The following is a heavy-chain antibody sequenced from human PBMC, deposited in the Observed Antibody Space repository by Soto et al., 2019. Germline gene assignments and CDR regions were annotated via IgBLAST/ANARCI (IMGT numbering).Heavy chain of an antibody. J-gene: IGHJ5*02. V-gene: IGHV3-72*01. CDR2: VRNKRKSYTT. Sequence: PGGSLRLSCAASGFTFSDHYMDWVRQAPGKGLEWVGRVRNKRKSYTTEYAASVKGRFTISRDDSKNSLDLQMNSLKTEDTAVYYCAREGGYCIDTTCFRPLDPWGQGTLVTVPQ. CDR3: AREGGYCIDTTCFRPLDP. CDR1: GFTFSDHY. D-gene: IGHD2-2*01.